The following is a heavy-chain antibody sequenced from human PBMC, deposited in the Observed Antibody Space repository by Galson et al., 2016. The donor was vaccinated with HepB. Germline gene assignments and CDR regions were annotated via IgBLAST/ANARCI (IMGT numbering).Heavy chain of an antibody. V-gene: IGHV3-7*04. Sequence: SLRLSCAASAFTFSNYWMSWVRQAPGKGLEWVANIKRAGTANYYLASVDGRFTDSRDTAKNSLSLQMDSLRAEDTAVYYCARGSYYGSGSYGIYFDYWGQGTLVTVSS. CDR3: ARGSYYGSGSYGIYFDY. D-gene: IGHD3-10*01. J-gene: IGHJ4*02. CDR2: IKRAGTAN. CDR1: AFTFSNYW.